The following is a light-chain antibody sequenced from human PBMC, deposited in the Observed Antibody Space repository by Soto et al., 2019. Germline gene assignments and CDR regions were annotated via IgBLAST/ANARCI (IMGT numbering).Light chain of an antibody. V-gene: IGLV2-8*01. CDR3: SSYTGSSNFV. J-gene: IGLJ1*01. Sequence: QSALTQPPSASGSPGQSVPISCTGTTSDFGNYNFVSWYQQHPGEAPKLLIYEVTKRPSGVPDRFSGSKSGNTASLTVSGLQAEDEADYYCSSYTGSSNFVFGTGTKLTVL. CDR1: TSDFGNYNF. CDR2: EVT.